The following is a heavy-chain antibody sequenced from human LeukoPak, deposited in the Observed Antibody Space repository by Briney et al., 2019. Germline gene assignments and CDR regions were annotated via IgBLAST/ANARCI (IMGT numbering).Heavy chain of an antibody. Sequence: SETLSLTCAVYGGSFSGYYWSWIRQPPGKGLEWIGEINHSGSTNYNPSLKSRVTISVDTSKNQFSLKLSSVTAADTPVYYCARRRYGSGSYLLFWFDPWGQGTLVTVSS. CDR2: INHSGST. CDR3: ARRRYGSGSYLLFWFDP. CDR1: GGSFSGYY. D-gene: IGHD3-10*01. J-gene: IGHJ5*02. V-gene: IGHV4-34*01.